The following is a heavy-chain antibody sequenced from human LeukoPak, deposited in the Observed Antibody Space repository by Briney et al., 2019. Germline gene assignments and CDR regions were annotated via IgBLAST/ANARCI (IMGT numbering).Heavy chain of an antibody. CDR2: IKTDGIGA. CDR3: ARDLVYGSGSCVH. Sequence: PGGSLRLSCAASGFIFSSHWMHWVRQTPGKGLVWVSRIKTDGIGANYADSVRGRFTISRDNANNTLYLQMNSLTSEDTAVYSCARDLVYGSGSCVHWGQGTLVTVSS. CDR1: GFIFSSHW. D-gene: IGHD3-10*01. J-gene: IGHJ4*02. V-gene: IGHV3-74*01.